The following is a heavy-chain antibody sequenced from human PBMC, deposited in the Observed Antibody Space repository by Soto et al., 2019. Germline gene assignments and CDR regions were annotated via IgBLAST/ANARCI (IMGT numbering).Heavy chain of an antibody. CDR1: GFTFSSYG. CDR2: ISHDETYK. CDR3: AKLKYQGLRSAQFDS. Sequence: QVQLVESGGGVVQPGRSLRLSCTASGFTFSSYGMHWVRQAPGKGLEWVALISHDETYKYYADSVKGRFTISRDNSKNTLFLQMDSLTVEDTAVYYCAKLKYQGLRSAQFDSWGQGTLVTVSS. J-gene: IGHJ4*02. D-gene: IGHD2-2*01. V-gene: IGHV3-30*18.